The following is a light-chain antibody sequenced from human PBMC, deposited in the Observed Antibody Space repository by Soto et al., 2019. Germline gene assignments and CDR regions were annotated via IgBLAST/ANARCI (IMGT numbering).Light chain of an antibody. CDR1: QSISRSD. CDR2: ATS. J-gene: IGKJ4*01. Sequence: EIVLTQSAGTVSLSPGEGATLSCRASQSISRSDLAWYQHRPGQSPRLLIYATSSRATGIPDRFTGGGAGTGFTLTIRRLEPEDSAVYYCQQYGSSPTFGGGTKVDIK. CDR3: QQYGSSPT. V-gene: IGKV3-20*01.